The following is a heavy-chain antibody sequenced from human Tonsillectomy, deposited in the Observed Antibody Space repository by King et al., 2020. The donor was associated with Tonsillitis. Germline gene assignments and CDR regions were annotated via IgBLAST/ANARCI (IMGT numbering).Heavy chain of an antibody. CDR2: IYYTGRT. V-gene: IGHV4-31*02. D-gene: IGHD6-19*01. CDR1: GVSISSDGYY. CDR3: AGSGATFDY. Sequence: QLQESGPGLAKPSQTLFLTCTVSGVSISSDGYYWSWIRQHPGKGLEWIGYIYYTGRTYYNPSLKSRVTVSIDTSKSQFSLKLSPVTDGDTAVYYCAGSGATFDYWGQGTLVTVSS. J-gene: IGHJ4*02.